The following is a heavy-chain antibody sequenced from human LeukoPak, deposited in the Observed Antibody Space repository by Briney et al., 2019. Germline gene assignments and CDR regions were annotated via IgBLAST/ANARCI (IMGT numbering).Heavy chain of an antibody. Sequence: SVKVSCKASGGTFSSYAISWVRQAPGQGLEWMGGIIPIFGTANYAQKFQGRVTITADESTGTAYMELSSLRSEDTAVYYCASYYYGSGSYNYFDYWGQGTLVTVSS. V-gene: IGHV1-69*13. CDR1: GGTFSSYA. CDR2: IIPIFGTA. J-gene: IGHJ4*02. D-gene: IGHD3-10*01. CDR3: ASYYYGSGSYNYFDY.